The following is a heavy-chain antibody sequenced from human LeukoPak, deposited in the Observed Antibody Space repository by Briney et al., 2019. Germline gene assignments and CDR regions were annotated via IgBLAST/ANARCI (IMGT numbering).Heavy chain of an antibody. D-gene: IGHD6-13*01. V-gene: IGHV3-23*01. Sequence: GGSLRLSCAASGFTFSSYAMSWVRQAPGKGLEWVSVISGSRGSTYYADSVKGRFTISRDNSKNTLYLQMNSLRAEDTAVYYCAKVVGEATGTRYFDDWGQGTPVTVSS. CDR2: ISGSRGST. CDR1: GFTFSSYA. J-gene: IGHJ4*02. CDR3: AKVVGEATGTRYFDD.